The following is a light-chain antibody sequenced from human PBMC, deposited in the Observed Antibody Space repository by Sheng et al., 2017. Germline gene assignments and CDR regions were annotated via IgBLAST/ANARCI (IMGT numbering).Light chain of an antibody. CDR1: SSDVGGYNY. Sequence: QSALTQPPSASGSPGQSVTISCTGTSSDVGGYNYVSWYQQHPGKAPKLMIYDVSNRPSGVSNRFSGSKSGTTASLTISGLQADDEAVYYCCSYAGSSTPYVFGSGTKVTVL. V-gene: IGLV2-8*01. J-gene: IGLJ1*01. CDR3: CSYAGSSTPYV. CDR2: DVS.